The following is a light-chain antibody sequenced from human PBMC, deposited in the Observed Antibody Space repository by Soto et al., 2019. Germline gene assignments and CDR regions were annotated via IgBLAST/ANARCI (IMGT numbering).Light chain of an antibody. CDR1: QSFSSKY. CDR2: GAS. J-gene: IGKJ4*01. CDR3: QQYGGSLT. Sequence: IVLTQSPDTLSLSPGERATLSCRASQSFSSKYLAWYQQKPGQSPRLLISGASGRATGIPDRFSGSGSGPDFTLTISRLEPEDFAVYYCQQYGGSLTFGGGTKIEIK. V-gene: IGKV3-20*01.